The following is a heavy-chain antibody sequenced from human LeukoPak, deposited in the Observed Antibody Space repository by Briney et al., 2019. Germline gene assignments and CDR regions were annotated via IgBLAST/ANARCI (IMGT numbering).Heavy chain of an antibody. CDR3: ARVGPYCGGDCYTFDY. J-gene: IGHJ4*02. CDR2: IYHSGST. D-gene: IGHD2-21*02. CDR1: GGSISSGGYS. V-gene: IGHV4-30-2*01. Sequence: SETLSLTCAVSGGSISSGGYSWSWIRQPPGKGLEWIGYIYHSGSTYYNPSLKSRVTISVDRSKNQFSLKLSSVTAADTAVYYCARVGPYCGGDCYTFDYWGQGTLVTVSS.